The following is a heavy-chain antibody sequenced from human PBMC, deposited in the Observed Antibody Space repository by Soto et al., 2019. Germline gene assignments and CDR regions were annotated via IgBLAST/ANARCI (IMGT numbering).Heavy chain of an antibody. CDR3: ARDGPWEDTAMYYYYGMDV. V-gene: IGHV1-46*01. D-gene: IGHD5-18*01. J-gene: IGHJ6*02. CDR2: INPSGGST. CDR1: GYTFTSYY. Sequence: QVQLVQSGAEVKKPGASVKVSCKASGYTFTSYYMHWVRQAPGQGLEWMGIINPSGGSTSYAQKFQGSVALTRDTSTSTVYMELSSLRSEDTAVYYCARDGPWEDTAMYYYYGMDVWGQGTTVTVSS.